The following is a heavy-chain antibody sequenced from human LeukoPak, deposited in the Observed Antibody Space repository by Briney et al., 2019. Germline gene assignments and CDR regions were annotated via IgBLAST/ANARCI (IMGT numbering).Heavy chain of an antibody. V-gene: IGHV3-30*04. CDR1: GFTFSRYA. D-gene: IGHD4-23*01. CDR3: ARDRTVGTTPIFDS. CDR2: ISYDGSNK. J-gene: IGHJ4*02. Sequence: PGRSLRLSCAVSGFTFSRYAMHWVRQAPGKGLEWVALISYDGSNKYFADSVKGRFTISRDNSKNTLYLQMNSLRAEDTAVYYCARDRTVGTTPIFDSWGQGTLVTVSS.